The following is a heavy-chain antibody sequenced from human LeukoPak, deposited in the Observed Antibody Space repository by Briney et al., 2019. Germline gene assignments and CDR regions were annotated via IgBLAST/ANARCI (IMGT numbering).Heavy chain of an antibody. V-gene: IGHV4-4*07. CDR1: GGSISSYY. J-gene: IGHJ4*02. CDR2: IHSSGST. Sequence: SETLSLTCTVSGGSISSYYWTWIRQPAGKGLEWIGRIHSSGSTNYNPSLKGRVTMSVDTTKKQFSMKLSSVTAADTAVYYCANAYYYGSGSFYLIWGQGTLVTVSS. D-gene: IGHD3-10*01. CDR3: ANAYYYGSGSFYLI.